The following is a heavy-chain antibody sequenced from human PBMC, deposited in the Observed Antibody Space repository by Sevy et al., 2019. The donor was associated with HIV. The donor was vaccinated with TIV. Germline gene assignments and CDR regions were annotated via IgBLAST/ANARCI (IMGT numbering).Heavy chain of an antibody. J-gene: IGHJ4*02. V-gene: IGHV4-30-4*01. CDR3: ARDTSGYFQLDF. D-gene: IGHD3-22*01. Sequence: SETLSLTCTVSGGSISSGNYYWSWIRQPPGKGLEWIGYIYSSGTTYYNPSLMSRVTISLDMSTKQFSLKLGSVTAADTAVYYCARDTSGYFQLDFWGQGILVTVSS. CDR1: GGSISSGNYY. CDR2: IYSSGTT.